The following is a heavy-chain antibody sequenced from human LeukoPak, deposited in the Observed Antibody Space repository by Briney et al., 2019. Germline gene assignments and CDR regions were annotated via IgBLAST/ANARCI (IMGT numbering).Heavy chain of an antibody. CDR3: ARDCSSTSCYRYYFDY. CDR2: IYTSGSN. J-gene: IGHJ4*02. V-gene: IGHV4-4*07. Sequence: SETLSLTCTVSGGSISSYYWSWIRQPAGKGLEWIGRIYTSGSNNYNPSLKRRVTISVDTSKNQFSLKLSSVTAADTAVYYCARDCSSTSCYRYYFDYWGQGTLVTVSS. D-gene: IGHD2-2*01. CDR1: GGSISSYY.